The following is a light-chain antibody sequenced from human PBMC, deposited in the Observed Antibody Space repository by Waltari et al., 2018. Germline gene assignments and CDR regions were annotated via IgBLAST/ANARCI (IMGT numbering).Light chain of an antibody. CDR3: QQYYSTPWT. V-gene: IGKV4-1*01. CDR1: QSVLSRSNNRNY. CDR2: WAS. J-gene: IGKJ1*01. Sequence: DIVMTQSPDSLAVSLGERATINCKSSQSVLSRSNNRNYLAWYQQRPGQPPKKLIYWASTRESGVPDRISGSGSGTDFTLTISSLKADDVAVYYCQQYYSTPWTFGQGTKVEIK.